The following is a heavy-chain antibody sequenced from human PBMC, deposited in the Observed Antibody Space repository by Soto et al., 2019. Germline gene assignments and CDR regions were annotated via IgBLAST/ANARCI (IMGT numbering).Heavy chain of an antibody. Sequence: QVQLVQSGAEVKKPGSSVKVSCKASGGTFSSYAISWVRQAPGQGLEWMGGIIPIFGTANYAQKFQGRVTITADKSTSTAYMGLSSLRSEDTAVYYCARSIDRSGYCSSTSCYPPGAGGGMDVWGQGTTVTVSS. D-gene: IGHD2-2*01. V-gene: IGHV1-69*06. J-gene: IGHJ6*02. CDR3: ARSIDRSGYCSSTSCYPPGAGGGMDV. CDR1: GGTFSSYA. CDR2: IIPIFGTA.